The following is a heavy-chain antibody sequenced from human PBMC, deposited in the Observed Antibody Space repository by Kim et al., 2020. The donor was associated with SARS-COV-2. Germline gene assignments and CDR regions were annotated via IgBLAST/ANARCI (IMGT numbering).Heavy chain of an antibody. Sequence: GGSLRLSCAASGFTFSSYGMHWVRQAPGKGLEWVAVISYDGSNKYYADSVKGRFTISRDNSKNTLYLQMNSLRAEDTAVYYCAKDRQFNLGGVAATSYYYYYGMDVWGQGTTVTVSS. D-gene: IGHD2-15*01. CDR2: ISYDGSNK. CDR3: AKDRQFNLGGVAATSYYYYYGMDV. J-gene: IGHJ6*02. CDR1: GFTFSSYG. V-gene: IGHV3-30*18.